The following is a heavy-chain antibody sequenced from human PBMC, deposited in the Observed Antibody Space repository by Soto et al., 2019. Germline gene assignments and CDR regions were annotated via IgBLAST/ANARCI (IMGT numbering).Heavy chain of an antibody. CDR2: IWYDGSNE. Sequence: QVQLVESGGGVVQPGRSLRLSCAASGFTFSSYGMHWVRQAPGKGLEWVAVIWYDGSNEYYADSVKGRFTISRDNSKNTLYLQMNGLRGEDTAVYYCARGGSSGWQPYYFDYWGQGTLVTVSS. D-gene: IGHD6-19*01. V-gene: IGHV3-33*01. J-gene: IGHJ4*02. CDR3: ARGGSSGWQPYYFDY. CDR1: GFTFSSYG.